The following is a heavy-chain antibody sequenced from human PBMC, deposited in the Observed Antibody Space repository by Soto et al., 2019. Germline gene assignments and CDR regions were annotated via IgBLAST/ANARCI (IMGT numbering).Heavy chain of an antibody. CDR3: ARGENWFDS. CDR1: GYTFTIFK. D-gene: IGHD1-26*01. CDR2: ISTDTGDT. V-gene: IGHV1-18*01. J-gene: IGHJ5*01. Sequence: QVQLVQSGAEVRKPGASVKVSCKASGYTFTIFKITWVRQAPGQGLEWMGWISTDTGDTNSAQSLQGSVTMTTDTSTTTAFMELRSLTSDDTAVYFCARGENWFDSWGQGTLVTVSS.